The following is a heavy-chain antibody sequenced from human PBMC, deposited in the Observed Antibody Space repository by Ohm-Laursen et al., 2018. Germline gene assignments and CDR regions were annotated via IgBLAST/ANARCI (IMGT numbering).Heavy chain of an antibody. V-gene: IGHV3-7*01. J-gene: IGHJ6*02. CDR1: GFTFSSYA. CDR3: ARVDGSGSYTLWGYYYYGMDV. CDR2: IKQDGSEK. Sequence: SLRLSCTATGFTFSSYAMTWVRQAPGKGLEWVANIKQDGSEKYYVDSVKGRFTISRDNAKNSLYLQMNSLRAEDTAVYYCARVDGSGSYTLWGYYYYGMDVWGQGTTVTVSS. D-gene: IGHD3-10*01.